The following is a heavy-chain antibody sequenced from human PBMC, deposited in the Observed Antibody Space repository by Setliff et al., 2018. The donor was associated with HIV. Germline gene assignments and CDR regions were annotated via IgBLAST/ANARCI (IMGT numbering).Heavy chain of an antibody. V-gene: IGHV1-3*04. CDR3: ARQSIRGFSYGYDY. D-gene: IGHD5-18*01. Sequence: ASVKVSCKASGYTFTTYVMHWVRQAPGQRLEWMGWINTVNGYTKYSQNFQGRVTITRDTSASTAYMDLGSLRSEDTAVYYCARQSIRGFSYGYDYWGQGTLVTVS. J-gene: IGHJ4*02. CDR2: INTVNGYT. CDR1: GYTFTTYV.